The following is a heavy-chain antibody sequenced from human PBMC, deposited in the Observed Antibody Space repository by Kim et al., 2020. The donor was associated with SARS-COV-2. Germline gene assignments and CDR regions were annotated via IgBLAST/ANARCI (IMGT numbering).Heavy chain of an antibody. V-gene: IGHV1-3*01. J-gene: IGHJ4*02. CDR3: AREKYGGNRY. Sequence: NTKYSQKFQGRVTITRDTSASTAYMELSSLRSEDTAVYYCAREKYGGNRYWGQGTLVTVSS. CDR2: NT. D-gene: IGHD2-15*01.